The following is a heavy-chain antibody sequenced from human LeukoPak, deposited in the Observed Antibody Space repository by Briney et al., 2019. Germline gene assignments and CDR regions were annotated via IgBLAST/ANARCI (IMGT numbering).Heavy chain of an antibody. V-gene: IGHV3-21*06. CDR3: AKEDSSGLVTLGTFQR. D-gene: IGHD6-19*01. CDR1: GFTFSSYM. J-gene: IGHJ1*01. Sequence: GGSLRLSCAASGFTFSSYMMNWVRQAPGKGLEWVSSINSGSTYTYYTDSVKGRFTISRDNAKNSLYLHMNSLRADDTAVYYCAKEDSSGLVTLGTFQRWGQGTLVTVSS. CDR2: INSGSTYT.